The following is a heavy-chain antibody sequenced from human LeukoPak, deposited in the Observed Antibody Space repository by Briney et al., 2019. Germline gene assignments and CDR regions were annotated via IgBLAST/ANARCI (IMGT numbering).Heavy chain of an antibody. CDR1: GFTFSNYS. J-gene: IGHJ4*02. CDR2: ISSTSNTI. CDR3: ARPSRSTGPAY. D-gene: IGHD2-2*01. Sequence: GGSLRLSCAASGFTFSNYSIKWVRQAPGKGLEWVSWISSTSNTIYDADSVKGRFTISRDNAKNSLDLQMNSLSDEDTAVYYCARPSRSTGPAYWGRGTLVTVSS. V-gene: IGHV3-48*02.